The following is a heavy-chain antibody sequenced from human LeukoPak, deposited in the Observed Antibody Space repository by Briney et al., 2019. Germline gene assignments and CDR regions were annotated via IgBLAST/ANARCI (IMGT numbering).Heavy chain of an antibody. V-gene: IGHV1-69*01. CDR2: IIPIFGTA. Sequence: SVKVSCKASGGTFSSYAISWVRQAPGQGLEWMGGIIPIFGTANYAQKFQGRVTITADESTSTAYMELSSLRSEDTAVYYCARDLGIQPWPDDAFDIWGQGTMVTVSS. J-gene: IGHJ3*02. CDR3: ARDLGIQPWPDDAFDI. CDR1: GGTFSSYA. D-gene: IGHD5-18*01.